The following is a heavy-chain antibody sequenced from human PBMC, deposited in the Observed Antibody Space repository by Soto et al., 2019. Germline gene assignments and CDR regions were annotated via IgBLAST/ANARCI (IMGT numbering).Heavy chain of an antibody. CDR3: TTVPTYDILTGYYVGVVDI. J-gene: IGHJ3*02. CDR1: VFPFSNAC. D-gene: IGHD3-9*01. V-gene: IGHV3-15*01. CDR2: IKSKTDGGTT. Sequence: PGGCLRLSFAASVFPFSNACMSWVRKTTGKGLEWVGRIKSKTDGGTTDYAAPVKGRFTISRDDSKNTLYLQMNSLKTEDTAVYYCTTVPTYDILTGYYVGVVDIWGQGTMVTVSS.